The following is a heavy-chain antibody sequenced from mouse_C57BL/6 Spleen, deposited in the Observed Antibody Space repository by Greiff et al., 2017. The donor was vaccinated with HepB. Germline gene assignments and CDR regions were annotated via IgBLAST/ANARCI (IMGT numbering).Heavy chain of an antibody. J-gene: IGHJ1*03. CDR1: GYSFTDYN. D-gene: IGHD2-1*01. V-gene: IGHV1-39*01. CDR3: ARERNYEDFDV. Sequence: EVQVVESGPELVKPGDSVKISCKASGYSFTDYNMNWVKQSNGKSLEWIGVINPNYGTTSYNQKFKGKATLTVDQSSSTAYMQLNSLTSEDSAVYYCARERNYEDFDVWGTGTTVTVSS. CDR2: INPNYGTT.